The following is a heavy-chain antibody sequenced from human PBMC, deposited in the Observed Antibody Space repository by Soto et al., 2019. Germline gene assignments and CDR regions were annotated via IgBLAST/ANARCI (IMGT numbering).Heavy chain of an antibody. Sequence: QVQLVESGGGVVQPGRSLRLSCAASGFTFSSYAMHWVRQAPGKGLEWVAVISYDGSNKYYADSVKGRFTISRDNSKNTLYLHMNSLRAEDTAVYYCARDVSGSYYRFDYWGQGTLVTVSS. D-gene: IGHD1-26*01. CDR3: ARDVSGSYYRFDY. CDR1: GFTFSSYA. V-gene: IGHV3-30-3*01. J-gene: IGHJ4*02. CDR2: ISYDGSNK.